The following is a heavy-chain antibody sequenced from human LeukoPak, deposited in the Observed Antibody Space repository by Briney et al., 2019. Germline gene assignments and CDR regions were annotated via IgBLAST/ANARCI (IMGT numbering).Heavy chain of an antibody. CDR3: AKDRVMAYLDTADAFDV. CDR1: GFTFDDYA. J-gene: IGHJ3*01. Sequence: PGGSLRLSCAASGFTFDDYAMHWVRQAPGKGLEWVSLISGDGAGAYYADSVKGRFTISRDNSKNSLYLQMNSLRTEDTALYYCAKDRVMAYLDTADAFDVCGQGIMVTVSS. CDR2: ISGDGAGA. D-gene: IGHD5-18*01. V-gene: IGHV3-43*02.